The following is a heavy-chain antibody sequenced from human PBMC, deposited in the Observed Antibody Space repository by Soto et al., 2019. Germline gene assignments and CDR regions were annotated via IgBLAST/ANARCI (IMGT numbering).Heavy chain of an antibody. CDR1: GYTFTSYG. Sequence: QVQLVQSGAEVKKPGASVKVSCKASGYTFTSYGISWVRQAPGQGLEWMGWISAYNGDTNYAQKPQGRVTMTTDTSTSTVYMELRSLRSDDTAVYYCARYRLNWNGGDAFDIWGQGTMVTVSS. D-gene: IGHD1-20*01. J-gene: IGHJ3*02. CDR3: ARYRLNWNGGDAFDI. CDR2: ISAYNGDT. V-gene: IGHV1-18*01.